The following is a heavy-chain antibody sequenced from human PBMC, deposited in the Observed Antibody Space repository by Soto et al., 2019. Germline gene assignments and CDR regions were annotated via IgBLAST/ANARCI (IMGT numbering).Heavy chain of an antibody. CDR1: GGSFSGYY. D-gene: IGHD3-3*02. CDR2: INHSGST. J-gene: IGHJ6*02. CDR3: ARDLSSIGFLA. V-gene: IGHV4-34*09. Sequence: TLSLTCAVYGGSFSGYYWSWIRQPPGKGLEWIGEINHSGSTNYNPSRNSRVTISLDRSNNQFSLELSYVTAADTAVYYWARDLSSIGFLAWAQGTTATVPS.